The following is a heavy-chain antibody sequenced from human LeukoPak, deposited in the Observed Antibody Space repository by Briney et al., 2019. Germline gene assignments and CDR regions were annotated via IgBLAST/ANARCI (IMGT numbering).Heavy chain of an antibody. Sequence: GGSLRLSCAASGFTFDDYTMHWVRQAPGKGLEWVSLISWDGGSTYYADSVKGRFTISRDNSKNSLYLQINSLRTEAPALYYCATDPEVMLTFGGGSFAYWAQGPLAPVSP. CDR2: ISWDGGST. CDR3: ATDPEVMLTFGGGSFAY. J-gene: IGHJ4*02. D-gene: IGHD3-16*01. V-gene: IGHV3-43*01. CDR1: GFTFDDYT.